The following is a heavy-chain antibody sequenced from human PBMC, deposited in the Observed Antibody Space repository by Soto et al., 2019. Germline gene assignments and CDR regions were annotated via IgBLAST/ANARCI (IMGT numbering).Heavy chain of an antibody. D-gene: IGHD3-3*01. CDR1: GGSISSGGYY. V-gene: IGHV4-31*03. J-gene: IGHJ6*02. CDR3: ARDTPTPYYDFWSGLGMDV. Sequence: LSLTCTVSGGSISSGGYYWSWIRQHPGKGLEWIGYIYYSGSTYYNPSLKSRVTISVDTSKNQFSLKLSSVTAADTAVYYCARDTPTPYYDFWSGLGMDVWGQGTTVTVSS. CDR2: IYYSGST.